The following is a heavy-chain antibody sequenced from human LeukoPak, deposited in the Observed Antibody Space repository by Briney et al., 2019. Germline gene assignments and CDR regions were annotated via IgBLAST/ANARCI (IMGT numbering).Heavy chain of an antibody. Sequence: GGSLRLSCAASGFTFSGSALHWVPQAPGKGLEWVGRIRSNTNTYATAYAASVKGRFTISRDDSNNTAYLQMNSLKTEDTAVYYCTRPSTTNLANYCYFYMDVWGKGTTVTVSS. J-gene: IGHJ6*03. D-gene: IGHD1-26*01. CDR3: TRPSTTNLANYCYFYMDV. CDR1: GFTFSGSA. CDR2: IRSNTNTYAT. V-gene: IGHV3-73*01.